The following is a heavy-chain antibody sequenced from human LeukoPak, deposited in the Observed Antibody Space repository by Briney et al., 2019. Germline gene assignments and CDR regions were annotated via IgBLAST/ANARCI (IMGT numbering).Heavy chain of an antibody. Sequence: ASVKVSCKASGYTFTSYDMNWVRQATGQGLEWMGWMNPNSGNTGYAQKFQGRVTITRNTSISTAYMELSSLRSEDTAVYYCVVVPAAIDAFDIWGQGTMVTVSS. CDR1: GYTFTSYD. CDR2: MNPNSGNT. J-gene: IGHJ3*02. D-gene: IGHD2-2*02. CDR3: VVVPAAIDAFDI. V-gene: IGHV1-8*03.